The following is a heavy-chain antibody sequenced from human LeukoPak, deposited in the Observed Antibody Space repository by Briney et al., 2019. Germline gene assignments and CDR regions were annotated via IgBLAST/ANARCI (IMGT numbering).Heavy chain of an antibody. CDR2: INHSGST. V-gene: IGHV4-34*01. Sequence: PSETLSLTCAVYGGSFSGYYWSWIRQPPGKGLEWIGEINHSGSTNYNPSLKSRVTISVDTSKNQFSLKLSSVTAADTAVYYCARDFMVRGDQVNYYYYYMDVWGTGATITVSS. CDR3: ARDFMVRGDQVNYYYYYMDV. CDR1: GGSFSGYY. D-gene: IGHD3-10*01. J-gene: IGHJ6*03.